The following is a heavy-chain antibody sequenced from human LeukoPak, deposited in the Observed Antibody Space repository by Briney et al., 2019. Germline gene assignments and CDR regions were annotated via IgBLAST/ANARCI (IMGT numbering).Heavy chain of an antibody. Sequence: GGSLRLSCAASGFTFNNYGMHWVRQAPGKGLEWVAVISFEGSDKSYADSVKGRFTISRDNSKNTLYLQMNSLRAEDTAVYYCAKGRYYASYWGQGTLVTVSS. J-gene: IGHJ4*02. CDR3: AKGRYYASY. V-gene: IGHV3-30*18. CDR2: ISFEGSDK. D-gene: IGHD1-26*01. CDR1: GFTFNNYG.